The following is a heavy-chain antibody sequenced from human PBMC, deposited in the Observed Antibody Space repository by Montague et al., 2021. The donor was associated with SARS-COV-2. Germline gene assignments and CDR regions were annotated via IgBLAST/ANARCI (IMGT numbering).Heavy chain of an antibody. CDR3: AKHAYYFDSRGYNYTDAFNV. D-gene: IGHD3-22*01. V-gene: IGHV4-59*12. J-gene: IGHJ3*01. CDR1: GGSMNSYY. CDR2: IYYSGST. Sequence: SETLSLTCTVSGGSMNSYYWSWIRQPPGKRLEWIGYIYYSGSTKYNPSFKSRVAISVDTSKNNFSLNLTSVTAADTAVHYCAKHAYYFDSRGYNYTDAFNVWGQGTMVTVSS.